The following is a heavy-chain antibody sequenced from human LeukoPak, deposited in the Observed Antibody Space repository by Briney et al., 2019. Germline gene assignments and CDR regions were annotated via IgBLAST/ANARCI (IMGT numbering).Heavy chain of an antibody. D-gene: IGHD1-1*01. CDR2: ISSSSSYI. CDR3: ARDDQLGTVLDRAFDY. J-gene: IGHJ4*02. V-gene: IGHV3-21*01. CDR1: GFTFSDYS. Sequence: GGSLRLSCAASGFTFSDYSMNWVRQAPGKGLEWVSSISSSSSYIYYADSVKGRFTISRDNAKNSLYLQMNSLRAEDTAVYYCARDDQLGTVLDRAFDYWGQGTLVTVSS.